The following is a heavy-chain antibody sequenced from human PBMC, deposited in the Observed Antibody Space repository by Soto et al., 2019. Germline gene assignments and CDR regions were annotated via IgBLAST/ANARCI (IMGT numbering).Heavy chain of an antibody. Sequence: QVQLVESGGGLVKPGGSLRLSCAASGFTFNDYYMTWIRQAPGTGLEWASYISSTGSYTKYADSVKGRFTISRDNAKNSLYLQMDSLRDEDTGIYYCARDPSIRSPPDYWGRGTQFTVSS. CDR3: ARDPSIRSPPDY. J-gene: IGHJ4*02. V-gene: IGHV3-11*05. CDR1: GFTFNDYY. CDR2: ISSTGSYT. D-gene: IGHD3-3*02.